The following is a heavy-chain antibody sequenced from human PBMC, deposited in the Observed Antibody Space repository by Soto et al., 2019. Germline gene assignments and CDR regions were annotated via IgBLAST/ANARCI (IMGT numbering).Heavy chain of an antibody. CDR3: ARHKQWLVEPYSYYGMDV. CDR1: GGSISSSSYY. D-gene: IGHD6-19*01. CDR2: IYYSGST. Sequence: PSETLSLTCTVSGGSISSSSYYWGWIRQPPGKGLEWIGSIYYSGSTYYNPSLKSRVTISVDTSKNQFSLKLSSVTAADTAVYYCARHKQWLVEPYSYYGMDVWGQGTTVTVSS. J-gene: IGHJ6*02. V-gene: IGHV4-39*01.